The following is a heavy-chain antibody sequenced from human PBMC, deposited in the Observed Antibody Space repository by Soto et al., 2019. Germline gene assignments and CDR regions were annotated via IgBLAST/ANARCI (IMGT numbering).Heavy chain of an antibody. Sequence: SETLSLTCTVSGGSISSYYWSWIRQPPGKGLEWIGYIYYSGSTNYNPSLKSRVTISVDTSKNQFSLKLSSVTAADTAVYYCARSPREVTGGYYYYMDVWGKGTTVTVSS. D-gene: IGHD2-21*02. CDR3: ARSPREVTGGYYYYMDV. V-gene: IGHV4-59*01. CDR1: GGSISSYY. J-gene: IGHJ6*03. CDR2: IYYSGST.